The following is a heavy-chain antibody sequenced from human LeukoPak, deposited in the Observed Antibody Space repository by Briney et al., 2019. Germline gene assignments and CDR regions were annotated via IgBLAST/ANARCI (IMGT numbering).Heavy chain of an antibody. CDR1: GYTFTSYD. V-gene: IGHV1-8*01. Sequence: ASVKVSCKASGYTFTSYDINWVRQATGQGLEWMGRMNPNSGNTGYAQKFQGRVTMTRNTSISTAYMELSSLRSEDTAVYYCASALSSGYYYVAFDIWGQGTMVTVSS. CDR2: MNPNSGNT. CDR3: ASALSSGYYYVAFDI. D-gene: IGHD3-22*01. J-gene: IGHJ3*02.